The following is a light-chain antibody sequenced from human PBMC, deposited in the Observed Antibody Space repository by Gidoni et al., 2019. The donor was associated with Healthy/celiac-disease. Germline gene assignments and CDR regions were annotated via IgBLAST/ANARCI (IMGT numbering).Light chain of an antibody. CDR1: SSNIGAGYD. Sequence: SVLTQPPSVSGAPGQRVTISCTGSSSNIGAGYDVHWYQQLPGTAPKLLIYGNSNRPSGVPDRFSGSKSGTSASLAITGLQAEYEADYYCQSYDSSLSGSGVFGGGTKLTVL. CDR3: QSYDSSLSGSGV. V-gene: IGLV1-40*01. J-gene: IGLJ3*02. CDR2: GNS.